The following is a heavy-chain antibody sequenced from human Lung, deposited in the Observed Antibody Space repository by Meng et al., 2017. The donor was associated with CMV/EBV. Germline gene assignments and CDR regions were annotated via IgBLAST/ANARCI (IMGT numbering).Heavy chain of an antibody. CDR3: AKGKWGGYYYYYGMDV. V-gene: IGHV3-23*03. D-gene: IGHD1-26*01. J-gene: IGHJ6*02. Sequence: GGALRLXCAASGFTFSSFDMSWVRQAPGKGLQWVSVIYSGDDSTYYADSVKGRFTISRDNSKNMLYLQMNSLRAEDSAVYFCAKGKWGGYYYYYGMDVWGRGTTVTVSS. CDR2: IYSGDDST. CDR1: GFTFSSFD.